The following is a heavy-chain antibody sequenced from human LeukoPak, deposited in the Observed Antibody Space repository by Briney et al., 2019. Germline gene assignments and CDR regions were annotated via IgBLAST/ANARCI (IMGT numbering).Heavy chain of an antibody. CDR3: ASYYDFWSGYSSIRY. J-gene: IGHJ4*02. V-gene: IGHV3-7*01. Sequence: GGSLRLSCAASGFTFSSYWMSWVRQAPGKGLEWVANIKQDGSEKYYVDSVKDRFTISRDNAKNSLYLQMNSLRAEDTAVYYCASYYDFWSGYSSIRYWGQGTLVTVSS. D-gene: IGHD3-3*01. CDR2: IKQDGSEK. CDR1: GFTFSSYW.